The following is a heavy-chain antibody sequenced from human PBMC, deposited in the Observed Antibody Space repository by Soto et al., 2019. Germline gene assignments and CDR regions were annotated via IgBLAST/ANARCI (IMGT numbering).Heavy chain of an antibody. CDR2: MNPNTGNT. Sequence: QVQLVQSGAEVKEPGASVKVSCKTSGYTFTTYDINWVRQATGQGLEWMGWMNPNTGNTGYAQKFQGRVTMTRNTSISTAYMDLSSLKSEDTAVYYCASSLPYTHLDPWGQGTLVTVSS. V-gene: IGHV1-8*01. J-gene: IGHJ5*02. CDR1: GYTFTTYD. CDR3: ASSLPYTHLDP. D-gene: IGHD4-4*01.